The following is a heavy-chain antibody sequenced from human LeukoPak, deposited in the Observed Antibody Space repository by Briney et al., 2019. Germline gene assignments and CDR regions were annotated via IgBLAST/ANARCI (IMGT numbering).Heavy chain of an antibody. J-gene: IGHJ3*02. CDR2: IYYSGST. CDR3: ARVDYGDDVGAFDI. Sequence: SETLSLTCTVSGGSISSYYWSWIRQPPGKGLEWIGYIYYSGSTKYNPSLKSRVTISVDTSKNQFSLKLSSVTAADTAVYYCARVDYGDDVGAFDIWGQGTMVPVSS. CDR1: GGSISSYY. D-gene: IGHD4-17*01. V-gene: IGHV4-59*01.